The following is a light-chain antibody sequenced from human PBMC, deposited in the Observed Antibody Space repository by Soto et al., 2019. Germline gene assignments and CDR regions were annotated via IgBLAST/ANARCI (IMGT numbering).Light chain of an antibody. CDR1: QSVSSGY. CDR2: VAS. J-gene: IGKJ1*01. V-gene: IGKV3-20*01. Sequence: EIVLTQSPGTLSLSPGERATLSCRASQSVSSGYLAWYQQKPGQAPRLLIYVASNRATGIPDRFSGSGSGTDFTLTISRLEPEEFAVYYCQQYGSLPRTFGQGTKVEIK. CDR3: QQYGSLPRT.